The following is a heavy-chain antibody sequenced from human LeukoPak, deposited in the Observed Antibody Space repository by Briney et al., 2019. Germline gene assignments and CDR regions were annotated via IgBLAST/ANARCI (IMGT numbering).Heavy chain of an antibody. Sequence: GESLKISCKGSGYSFTSYWIGWVRQMPGKGLEWMGIIYPGDSDTRYSPSFQGQVTISADKSISTAYLQWSSLKASDTAMYYCARRDYGSGSYEYNWFDPWGQGTLVTVSS. D-gene: IGHD3-10*01. CDR3: ARRDYGSGSYEYNWFDP. J-gene: IGHJ5*02. CDR1: GYSFTSYW. V-gene: IGHV5-51*01. CDR2: IYPGDSDT.